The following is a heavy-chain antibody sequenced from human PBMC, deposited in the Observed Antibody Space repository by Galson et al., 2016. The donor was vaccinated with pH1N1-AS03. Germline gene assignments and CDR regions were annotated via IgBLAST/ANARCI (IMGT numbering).Heavy chain of an antibody. Sequence: SVKVSCKVSGYSLSDLSIHWVRQAPGRGLEWMGGFDLEEDEILYAQKFQGRVTMTEDTSTNTAYMELTSLRSEDTAVYYCARHENGETPGKWFDSWGQGTLVTVSS. CDR2: FDLEEDEI. CDR1: GYSLSDLS. V-gene: IGHV1-24*01. CDR3: ARHENGETPGKWFDS. D-gene: IGHD4-17*01. J-gene: IGHJ5*01.